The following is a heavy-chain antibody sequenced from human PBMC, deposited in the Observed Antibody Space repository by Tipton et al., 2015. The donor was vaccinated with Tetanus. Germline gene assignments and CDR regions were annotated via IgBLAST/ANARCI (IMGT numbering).Heavy chain of an antibody. CDR3: TRDDPRGASGTMDY. D-gene: IGHD6-13*01. CDR2: IRSKANSYAT. CDR1: GFTFSGSA. V-gene: IGHV3-73*01. Sequence: AASGFTFSGSAMHWVRQASGKGLEWVGRIRSKANSYATAYAASVKGRFTISRDDSKNTAYLQMNSLKTEDTAVYYCTRDDPRGASGTMDYWGQGTLVTVSS. J-gene: IGHJ4*02.